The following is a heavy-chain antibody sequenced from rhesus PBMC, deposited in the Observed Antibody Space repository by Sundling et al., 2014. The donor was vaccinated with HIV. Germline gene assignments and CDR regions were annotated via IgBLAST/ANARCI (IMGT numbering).Heavy chain of an antibody. CDR3: AREVVVIITVVSKTYHYGVDS. D-gene: IGHD2-15*01. CDR2: VGGNSGST. V-gene: IGHV4-165*01. Sequence: QVQLQESGPGLVRPSETLSLSCAVSGGSIRGYYWNWIRQPPGKGLEWIGYVGGNSGSTYFNPSLKSRVTISKDTSKNQFSLKLNSVTAADTAMYYCAREVVVIITVVSKTYHYGVDSWGQGVVVTVSS. J-gene: IGHJ6*01. CDR1: GGSIRGYY.